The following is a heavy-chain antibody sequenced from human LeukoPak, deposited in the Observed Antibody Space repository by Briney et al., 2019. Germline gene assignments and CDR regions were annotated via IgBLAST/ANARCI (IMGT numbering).Heavy chain of an antibody. D-gene: IGHD3-22*01. Sequence: PGGSLRLSCAASGFTFDDYGMSWVRQAPGKGLVWVSRINSDGSSTSYADSVKGRFTISRDNAKNTLYLQMNSLRAEDTAVYYCVRGTYYYDSSGSGLLSAFDIWGQGTMVTVSS. V-gene: IGHV3-74*01. CDR2: INSDGSST. CDR1: GFTFDDYG. CDR3: VRGTYYYDSSGSGLLSAFDI. J-gene: IGHJ3*02.